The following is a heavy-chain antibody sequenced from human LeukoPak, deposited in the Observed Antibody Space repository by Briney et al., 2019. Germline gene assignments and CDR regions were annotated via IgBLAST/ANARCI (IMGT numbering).Heavy chain of an antibody. J-gene: IGHJ5*02. D-gene: IGHD2-2*01. Sequence: GGSLRLSCAASGFTFSSYGMHWVRQAPGKGLEWVAFIRYDGSNKYYADSVKGRFTISRDNSKNTLYLQMNSLRAEDTAVHYCARDIVVVPLVMGWFDPWGQGTLVTVSS. CDR3: ARDIVVVPLVMGWFDP. CDR1: GFTFSSYG. V-gene: IGHV3-30*02. CDR2: IRYDGSNK.